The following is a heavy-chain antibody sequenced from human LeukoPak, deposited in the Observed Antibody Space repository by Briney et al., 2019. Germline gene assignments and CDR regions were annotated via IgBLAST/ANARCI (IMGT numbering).Heavy chain of an antibody. J-gene: IGHJ4*02. CDR3: ARGRNGYSSSWYVNY. CDR1: GGSFSGYY. Sequence: SETLSLTCAVYGGSFSGYYWTWIRQPPGKGLEWIGEINHSGSTNYNPSLKSRVTISVDTSKNQFSLKLSSVTAADTAVYYCARGRNGYSSSWYVNYWGQGTLVTVSS. D-gene: IGHD6-13*01. CDR2: INHSGST. V-gene: IGHV4-34*01.